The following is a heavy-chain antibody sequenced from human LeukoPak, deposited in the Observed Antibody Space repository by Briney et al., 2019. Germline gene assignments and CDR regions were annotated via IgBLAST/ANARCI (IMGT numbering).Heavy chain of an antibody. V-gene: IGHV3-23*01. CDR2: ISGSGDSA. J-gene: IGHJ4*02. D-gene: IGHD5-24*01. Sequence: PGGSLRLSCVASGFTFRVYAISWVRQTPGKGLEWVSTISGSGDSAFYADSVKGRFTISRDNSKNTLYLQMNSLRAEDTAEYYCAKSSLNAEMATDYWGQGTLVTVSS. CDR3: AKSSLNAEMATDY. CDR1: GFTFRVYA.